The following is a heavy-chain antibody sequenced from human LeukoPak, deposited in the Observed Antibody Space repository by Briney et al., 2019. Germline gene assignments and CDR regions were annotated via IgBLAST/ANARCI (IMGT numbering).Heavy chain of an antibody. J-gene: IGHJ4*02. D-gene: IGHD6-19*01. V-gene: IGHV3-7*05. CDR1: GDYW. CDR3: AASSGWARYFDY. Sequence: GGSLRLSCAASGDYWMSWVRQAPGKGLEWVANIKQDGSEKYYVDSVKGRFTISRDNAKNSLYPQMNSLRAEDTAVYYCAASSGWARYFDYWGQGTLVTVSS. CDR2: IKQDGSEK.